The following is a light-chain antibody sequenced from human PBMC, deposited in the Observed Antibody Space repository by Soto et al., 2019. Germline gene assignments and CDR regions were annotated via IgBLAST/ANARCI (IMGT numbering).Light chain of an antibody. CDR1: QGIRNY. J-gene: IGKJ4*01. V-gene: IGKV1-27*01. CDR3: QKYNSAPPNT. CDR2: AAS. Sequence: DIQMTQSPSSLSASVGDRVTITCRASQGIRNYLAWYQQKPGKVPKLLIYAASTLQSGVPSRFSGSGSGTDFTLTISSLQPEDVATEYCQKYNSAPPNTFGGGTKVEIK.